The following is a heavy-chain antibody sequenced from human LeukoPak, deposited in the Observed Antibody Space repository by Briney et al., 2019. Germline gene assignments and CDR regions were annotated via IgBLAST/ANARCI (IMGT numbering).Heavy chain of an antibody. V-gene: IGHV4-39*07. J-gene: IGHJ5*02. CDR1: GGSISSSSYY. CDR3: AREADRWFDP. CDR2: IYYSGST. Sequence: PSETLSLSCTVSGGSISSSSYYWGWIRQPPGKGLEWIGSIYYSGSTYYNPSLKSRVTISVDTSKNQFSLKLSSVTAADTAVYYCAREADRWFDPWGQGTLVTVSS.